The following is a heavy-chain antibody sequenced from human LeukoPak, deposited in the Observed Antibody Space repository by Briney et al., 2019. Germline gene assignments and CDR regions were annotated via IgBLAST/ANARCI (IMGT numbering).Heavy chain of an antibody. CDR3: ATGGTRAATGRMGF. Sequence: GKSLRLSCAASGFTFSSFGMHWVPQAPGKGLEWVTVTSYDGNEKYYADSVKGRFTISRDNSKNTVYLQMNSLRAEDTAVYYCATGGTRAATGRMGFWGQGTLVTVSS. V-gene: IGHV3-30*03. J-gene: IGHJ4*02. D-gene: IGHD6-25*01. CDR1: GFTFSSFG. CDR2: TSYDGNEK.